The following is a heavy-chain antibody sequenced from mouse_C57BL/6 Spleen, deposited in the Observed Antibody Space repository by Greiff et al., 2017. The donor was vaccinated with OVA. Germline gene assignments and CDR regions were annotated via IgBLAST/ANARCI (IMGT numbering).Heavy chain of an antibody. J-gene: IGHJ1*03. V-gene: IGHV1-55*01. Sequence: VQLQQPGAELVKPGASVKMSCKASGYTFTSYWITWVKQRPGQGLEWIGDIYPGSGSTNYNEKFKSKATLTVDTSSSTAYMQLRSLTSVYSAFSSCARWDLACYFAVWGTGTTVTVSS. CDR3: ARWDLACYFAV. CDR1: GYTFTSYW. D-gene: IGHD4-1*01. CDR2: IYPGSGST.